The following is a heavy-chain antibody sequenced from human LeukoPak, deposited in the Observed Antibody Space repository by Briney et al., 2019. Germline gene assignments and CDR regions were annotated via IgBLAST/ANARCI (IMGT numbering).Heavy chain of an antibody. CDR1: GGSISSGGYY. Sequence: SQTLSLTCTVSGGSISSGGYYWSWIRQPPGKGLEWIGFIYYSGSTNYNPSLKSRVTISVDTSKNQFSLKLSSMTAADAAVYYCARPSLDYGGIDAFDFWGQGTLVTVSS. J-gene: IGHJ3*01. V-gene: IGHV4-61*08. D-gene: IGHD4-23*01. CDR3: ARPSLDYGGIDAFDF. CDR2: IYYSGST.